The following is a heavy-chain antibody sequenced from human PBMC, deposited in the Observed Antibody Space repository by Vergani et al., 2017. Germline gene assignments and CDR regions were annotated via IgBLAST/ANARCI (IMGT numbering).Heavy chain of an antibody. D-gene: IGHD3-22*01. CDR3: SRQRAYYYDSSGSKLEYNWFDP. V-gene: IGHV3-66*02. CDR1: GFTVSSNY. Sequence: EVQLVESGGGLVQPGGSLRLSCAASGFTVSSNYMSWVRQAPGKGLEWVSVIYSGGSTYYADSVKGRFTISRGNSKNTLYLQMNSLRAEDTAVYYCSRQRAYYYDSSGSKLEYNWFDPWGQGTLVTVSS. J-gene: IGHJ5*02. CDR2: IYSGGST.